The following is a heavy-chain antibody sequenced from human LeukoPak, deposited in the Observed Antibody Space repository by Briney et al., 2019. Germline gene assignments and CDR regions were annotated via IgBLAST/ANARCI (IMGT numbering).Heavy chain of an antibody. CDR2: LFYGGDT. CDR3: ARHDGYNYARIDY. V-gene: IGHV4-39*01. J-gene: IGHJ4*02. D-gene: IGHD5-18*01. CDR1: GGSINRSPNS. Sequence: PSETLSLTCNVSGGSINRSPNSWGWIRQPPGKGLEWIGFLFYGGDTYYNPSLESRVAISVDTFKNQFSLKLTSVTAADTAVYFCARHDGYNYARIDYWGQGTLVTVSS.